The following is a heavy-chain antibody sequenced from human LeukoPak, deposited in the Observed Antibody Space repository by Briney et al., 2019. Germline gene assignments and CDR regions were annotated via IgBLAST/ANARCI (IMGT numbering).Heavy chain of an antibody. CDR2: ISYDGSNK. CDR1: GFTFSSYA. J-gene: IGHJ4*02. Sequence: GGSLRLSCAASGFTFSSYAMHWARQAPGKGLEWVAVISYDGSNKYYADPVKGRFTISRDNSKNTLYLQMNSLRAGDTAVYYCARVGSKYSSSWYILDYWGQGTLVTVSS. CDR3: ARVGSKYSSSWYILDY. V-gene: IGHV3-30*04. D-gene: IGHD6-13*01.